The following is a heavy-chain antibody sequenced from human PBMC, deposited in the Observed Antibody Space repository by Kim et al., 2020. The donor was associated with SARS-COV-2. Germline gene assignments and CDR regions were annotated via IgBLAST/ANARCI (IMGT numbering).Heavy chain of an antibody. CDR3: ARDRSGSTRFDP. CDR1: GGSISSYY. D-gene: IGHD1-26*01. V-gene: IGHV4-59*01. J-gene: IGHJ5*02. CDR2: IYYSGST. Sequence: SETLSLTCTVSGGSISSYYWSWIRQPPGKGLEWIGYIYYSGSTNYNPSLKSRVTISVDTSKNQFSLKLSSVTAADTAVYYCARDRSGSTRFDPWGQGTLV.